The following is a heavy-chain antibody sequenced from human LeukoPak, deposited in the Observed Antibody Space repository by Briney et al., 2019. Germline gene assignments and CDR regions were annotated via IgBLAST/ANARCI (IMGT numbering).Heavy chain of an antibody. CDR3: LRQGLGGAGR. Sequence: GGSLRLSCAASGFTVSSNHMNWVRQAPGKGLEWVSVIFTGGDTSYADSVKGRFTISRDSSKNTLFLQMNSLTPEDTAVYYCLRQGLGGAGRWGQGTLVTVSS. CDR2: IFTGGDT. V-gene: IGHV3-66*02. J-gene: IGHJ4*02. CDR1: GFTVSSNH. D-gene: IGHD6-19*01.